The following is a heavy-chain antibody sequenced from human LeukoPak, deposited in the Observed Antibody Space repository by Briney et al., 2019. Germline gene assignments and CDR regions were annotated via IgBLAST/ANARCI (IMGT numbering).Heavy chain of an antibody. CDR3: TRENRPFCPFAY. J-gene: IGHJ4*02. CDR1: GGSIDITNY. Sequence: SGTLSLTCGVSGGSIDITNYWSWVRQAPGKGLEWIGEISHSGTTNYNPSLRSRVTVFLDRANNQFSLSLTSVTAADSAVYYCTRENRPFCPFAYWGQGTLVTVSS. V-gene: IGHV4-4*02. CDR2: ISHSGTT. D-gene: IGHD2/OR15-2a*01.